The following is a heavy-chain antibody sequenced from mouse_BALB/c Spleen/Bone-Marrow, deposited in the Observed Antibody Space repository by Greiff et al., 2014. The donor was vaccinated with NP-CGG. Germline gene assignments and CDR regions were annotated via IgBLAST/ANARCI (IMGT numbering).Heavy chain of an antibody. J-gene: IGHJ4*01. D-gene: IGHD2-4*01. CDR2: IWGDGST. Sequence: VQLVESGPGLVAPSQSLSITCTVSGFSLTGYGVNWVRQPPGKGLEWLGMIWGDGSTDYNSALKSRLGISKDNSKSQVFLKMNSLQTDDTARYYCARGGDYDDYYAMDYWGQGTSVTVSS. V-gene: IGHV2-6-7*01. CDR1: GFSLTGYG. CDR3: ARGGDYDDYYAMDY.